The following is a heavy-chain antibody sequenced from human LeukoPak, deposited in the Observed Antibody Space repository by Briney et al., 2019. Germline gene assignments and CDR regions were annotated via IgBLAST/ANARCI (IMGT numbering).Heavy chain of an antibody. CDR2: IIPIFGTA. CDR3: ARHRADYGDHAGYYGMDV. V-gene: IGHV1-69*13. D-gene: IGHD4-17*01. CDR1: GGTFSSYA. Sequence: GASVKVSCKASGGTFSSYAISWVRQAPGQGLEWMGGIIPIFGTANYAQKFQGRVTITADESTSTAYMELSSLRSEDTAVYYCARHRADYGDHAGYYGMDVWGQGTTVTVSS. J-gene: IGHJ6*02.